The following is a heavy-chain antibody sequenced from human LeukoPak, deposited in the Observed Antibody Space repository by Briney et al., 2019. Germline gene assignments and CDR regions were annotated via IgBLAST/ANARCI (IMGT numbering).Heavy chain of an antibody. D-gene: IGHD2-21*01. Sequence: GGSLRLSCAASGFTFSNYEMSWVRQTPGKGLEGVSHIYTDNNIYQANAVKGRFTMSRDNAKNSLYLQMNSLRAEDTAVYYCATASNSTFDYWGQGTLVTVSS. J-gene: IGHJ4*02. V-gene: IGHV3-48*03. CDR3: ATASNSTFDY. CDR1: GFTFSNYE. CDR2: IYTDNNI.